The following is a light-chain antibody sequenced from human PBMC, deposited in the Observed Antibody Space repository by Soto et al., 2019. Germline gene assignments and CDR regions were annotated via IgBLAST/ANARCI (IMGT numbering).Light chain of an antibody. Sequence: EIVLTQSPGPLSLSPGERATLSCRSSQSVASGHLAWYQQTPGQAPRLLVSDASSRATGIPDRFSGSASGTDFTLTISRLEPEDVAVYYCQQYGNSPITLGQGTRLEIK. V-gene: IGKV3-20*01. CDR2: DAS. CDR3: QQYGNSPIT. CDR1: QSVASGH. J-gene: IGKJ5*01.